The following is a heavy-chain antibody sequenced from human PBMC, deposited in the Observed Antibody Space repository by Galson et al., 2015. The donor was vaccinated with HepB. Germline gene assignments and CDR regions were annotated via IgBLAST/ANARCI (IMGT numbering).Heavy chain of an antibody. D-gene: IGHD3-9*01. V-gene: IGHV3-23*01. J-gene: IGHJ4*02. CDR1: GFTFSNYA. Sequence: SLRLSCAASGFTFSNYAMSWVRQVPGKGLEWVSAIRGSGGSTYYADSVKGRFTISRDNSKNTLYLQMNSLRAEDTAVYYFAKGKYYDVLTGYYPFDYWGQGNLVTVSS. CDR3: AKGKYYDVLTGYYPFDY. CDR2: IRGSGGST.